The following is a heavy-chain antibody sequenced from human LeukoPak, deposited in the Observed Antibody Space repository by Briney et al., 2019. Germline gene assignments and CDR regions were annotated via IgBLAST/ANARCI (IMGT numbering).Heavy chain of an antibody. CDR3: ARYQATTVTNWFDP. V-gene: IGHV4-34*01. Sequence: SETLSLTCAVYGGSFSGYYWNWIRQPPGKGLEWIGEINHSGSTYYNPSLKSRVTISVDTSKNQFSLKLSSVTAADTAVYYCARYQATTVTNWFDPWGQGTLVTVSS. CDR2: INHSGST. CDR1: GGSFSGYY. D-gene: IGHD4-17*01. J-gene: IGHJ5*02.